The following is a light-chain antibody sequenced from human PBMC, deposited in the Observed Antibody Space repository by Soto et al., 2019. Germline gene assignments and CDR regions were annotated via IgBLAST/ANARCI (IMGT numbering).Light chain of an antibody. V-gene: IGKV1-5*03. CDR3: QQYNSYPWT. CDR1: QSIISW. Sequence: DIQMTQSPSTLSGSVGGKVTITCRASQSIISWLAWYQQKPGKAPKLLIYKASTLESGVPSNFSGGGFGTEFTLGISSLQPEDFATYYCQQYNSYPWTFGQGTKVDIK. J-gene: IGKJ1*01. CDR2: KAS.